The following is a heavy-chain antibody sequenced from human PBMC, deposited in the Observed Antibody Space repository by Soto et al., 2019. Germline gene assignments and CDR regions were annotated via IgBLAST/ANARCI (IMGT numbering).Heavy chain of an antibody. V-gene: IGHV4-59*08. D-gene: IGHD2-8*01. CDR1: GGSISTYY. CDR2: IYYGGSA. Sequence: QVKLQESGPGLVKPSETLSLTCTVSGGSISTYYWNWIRQPPGKGLEWIGYIYYGGSANYNPSLKSRVTISVDTSKKQFSLKLSSVTAADAAVYYCARGGHCTNGVCSALDYWGQGTLVTVSS. CDR3: ARGGHCTNGVCSALDY. J-gene: IGHJ4*02.